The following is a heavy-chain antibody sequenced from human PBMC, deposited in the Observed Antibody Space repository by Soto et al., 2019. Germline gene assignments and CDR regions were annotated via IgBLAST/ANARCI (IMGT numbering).Heavy chain of an antibody. Sequence: SETLSLTCTVSGGSISSYYWSWIRQPPGKGLEWIGYIYYSGSTNYNPSLKSRVTISVDTSKNQFSLKLSSVTAAVTAVYYCARLYSYGSFFDYWGQGTLVTVSS. J-gene: IGHJ4*02. V-gene: IGHV4-59*01. D-gene: IGHD5-18*01. CDR2: IYYSGST. CDR1: GGSISSYY. CDR3: ARLYSYGSFFDY.